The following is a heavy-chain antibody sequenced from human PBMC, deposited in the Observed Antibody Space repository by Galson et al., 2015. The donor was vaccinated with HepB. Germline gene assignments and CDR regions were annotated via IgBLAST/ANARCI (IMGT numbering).Heavy chain of an antibody. CDR2: IIPIFGTA. CDR3: ARDPGYYGSGSYSFDY. CDR1: GGTFSSYA. Sequence: SVKVSCKASGGTFSSYAISWVRQAPGQGLEWMGGIIPIFGTANYAQKLQGRVTMTTDTSTSTAYMELRSLRSDDTAVYYCARDPGYYGSGSYSFDYWGQGTLVTVSS. J-gene: IGHJ4*02. V-gene: IGHV1-69*05. D-gene: IGHD3-10*01.